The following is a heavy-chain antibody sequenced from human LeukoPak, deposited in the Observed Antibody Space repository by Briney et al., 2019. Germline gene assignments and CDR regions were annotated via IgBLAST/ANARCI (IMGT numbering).Heavy chain of an antibody. CDR1: GFTFNNYA. J-gene: IGHJ4*02. CDR3: ARGVASRNSYFDS. V-gene: IGHV3-30-3*01. Sequence: GGSLRLPCAASGFTFNNYAIHWVRQAPGKGLEWVALISFDGTDKYYADSVKGRFTISRDNSKNTLYLQMNSLRAEDTAVYYCARGVASRNSYFDSWGQGTLVTVSS. D-gene: IGHD5/OR15-5a*01. CDR2: ISFDGTDK.